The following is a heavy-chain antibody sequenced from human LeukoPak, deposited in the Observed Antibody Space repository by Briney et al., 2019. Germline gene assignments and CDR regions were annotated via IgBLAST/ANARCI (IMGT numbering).Heavy chain of an antibody. CDR2: IVPLPVTT. Sequence: GASVKVSCKASGYTFTGYYMHWVRQAPGQGLEWMGRIVPLPVTTNYAQKFQGRLTITADKSTRTAYMELRSLTSEDTAVYYCARSRYNWNEEGDWLGLWGQGTLVTVSS. CDR3: ARSRYNWNEEGDWLGL. CDR1: GYTFTGYY. J-gene: IGHJ5*02. V-gene: IGHV1-69*08. D-gene: IGHD1-1*01.